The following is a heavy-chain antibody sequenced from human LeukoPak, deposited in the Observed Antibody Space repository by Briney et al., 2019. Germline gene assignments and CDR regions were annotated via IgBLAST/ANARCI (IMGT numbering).Heavy chain of an antibody. D-gene: IGHD6-19*01. CDR3: ARGPNSSGFEY. J-gene: IGHJ4*02. CDR2: IYYSGST. CDR1: GGSISSYY. Sequence: SETLSLTCTVSGGSISSYYWSWIRQPPGKGLEWIGYIYYSGSTNYNPSLKSRGTISVDTSKNQFSLKLSSVTAADTAVYYCARGPNSSGFEYWGQGTLVTVSS. V-gene: IGHV4-59*01.